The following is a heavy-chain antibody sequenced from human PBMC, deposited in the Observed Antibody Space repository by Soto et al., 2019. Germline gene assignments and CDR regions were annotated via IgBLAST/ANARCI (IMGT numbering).Heavy chain of an antibody. Sequence: KASETLSLTCTVSGGSISSYYWSWIRQPPGKGLEWIGYIYYSGSTNYNPSIKSRVTISVDTSKNQFSLKLSSVTAADTAMYYCARSPGILSFDPWGQGTLVTVSP. CDR2: IYYSGST. V-gene: IGHV4-59*01. CDR1: GGSISSYY. CDR3: ARSPGILSFDP. D-gene: IGHD6-13*01. J-gene: IGHJ5*02.